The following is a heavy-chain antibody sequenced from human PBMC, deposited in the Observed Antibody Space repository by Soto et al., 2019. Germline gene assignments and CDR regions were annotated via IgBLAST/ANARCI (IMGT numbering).Heavy chain of an antibody. J-gene: IGHJ6*02. D-gene: IGHD5-18*01. V-gene: IGHV1-46*01. CDR3: ARGGRIVDTGIGYYYYHAMDV. Sequence: QVQLVQSGAEVKKPGASVKASCKASGYTFTSYYIHWVRQAPGQGLEWMGIFNPTGDTASYAQKLQGRVTMTRDTSTGTAYMELGGLRSEDTAVYYCARGGRIVDTGIGYYYYHAMDVWGQGTTVTVS. CDR2: FNPTGDTA. CDR1: GYTFTSYY.